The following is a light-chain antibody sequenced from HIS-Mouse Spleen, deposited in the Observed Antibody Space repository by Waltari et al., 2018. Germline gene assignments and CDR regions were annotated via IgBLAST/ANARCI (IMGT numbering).Light chain of an antibody. Sequence: QSALTQPASVSGSPGQSITISCTGTSSDVGGYNYVSWYQQHPGKAPKLMIYEVSNRPSGVSNRFSGSKSCNTASLTISGLQAEDEAYYYCSSYTSSSTLVVFGGGTKLTVL. CDR1: SSDVGGYNY. V-gene: IGLV2-14*01. J-gene: IGLJ2*01. CDR3: SSYTSSSTLVV. CDR2: EVS.